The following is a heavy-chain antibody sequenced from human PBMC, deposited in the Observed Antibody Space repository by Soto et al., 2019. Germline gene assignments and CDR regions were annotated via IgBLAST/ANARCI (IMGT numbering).Heavy chain of an antibody. Sequence: QLQLQESGPGLVKSSETLSLTCTVSGGSISKSNYFWGWIRQAPGKGLEWIASILYSGTTSYNSSLKSRVAISVGTSKNQFSLELNSVTAADTAVYYCARLGWGNGDSDYWGQGTLVTVSS. CDR2: ILYSGTT. J-gene: IGHJ4*02. V-gene: IGHV4-39*01. CDR3: ARLGWGNGDSDY. D-gene: IGHD2-21*01. CDR1: GGSISKSNYF.